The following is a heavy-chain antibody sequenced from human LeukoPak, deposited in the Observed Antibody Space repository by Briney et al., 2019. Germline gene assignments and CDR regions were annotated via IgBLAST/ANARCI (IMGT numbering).Heavy chain of an antibody. CDR3: TRVRARRVLDY. CDR1: GFTFSSYA. V-gene: IGHV3-49*04. Sequence: GGSLRLSCAASGFTFSSYAMSWVRQAPGKGLEWVSFVRTKASGTTTEYAASVKGRFTVSRDDSKSIAYLQMNSLKTEDTAVYYCTRVRARRVLDYWGQGTLVTVSS. J-gene: IGHJ4*02. CDR2: VRTKASGTTT.